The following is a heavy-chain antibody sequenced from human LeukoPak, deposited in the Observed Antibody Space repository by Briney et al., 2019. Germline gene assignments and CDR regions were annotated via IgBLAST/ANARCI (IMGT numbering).Heavy chain of an antibody. V-gene: IGHV7-4-1*02. CDR2: INTNTGNP. CDR3: ARHYSGSGSFYKPDY. CDR1: GYTFTSYA. J-gene: IGHJ4*02. Sequence: GASVKVSCKASGYTFTSYAMNWVRQAPGQGLEWMGWINTNTGNPTYAQGFTGRFVFSLDTSVSTAYLQFSSLKAEDTAVYYCARHYSGSGSFYKPDYWGREPWSPSPQ. D-gene: IGHD3-10*01.